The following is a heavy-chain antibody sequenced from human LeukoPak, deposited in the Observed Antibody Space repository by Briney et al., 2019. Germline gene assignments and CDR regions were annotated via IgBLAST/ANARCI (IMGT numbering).Heavy chain of an antibody. CDR2: ISSSGSTI. J-gene: IGHJ5*02. CDR3: ARGGHRWFGEIPMRGWFDP. D-gene: IGHD3-10*01. Sequence: GGSLRLSCAASGFTFSSYEMNWVRQAPGKGLECVSYISSSGSTIDYADSVKGRFTISRDNAKNTLFLQMNSLRVEDTAVYYCARGGHRWFGEIPMRGWFDPWGQGTLVTVSS. V-gene: IGHV3-48*03. CDR1: GFTFSSYE.